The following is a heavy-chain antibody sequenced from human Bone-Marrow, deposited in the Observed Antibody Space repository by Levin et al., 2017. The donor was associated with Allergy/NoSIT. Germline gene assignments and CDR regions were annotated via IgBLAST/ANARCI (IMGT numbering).Heavy chain of an antibody. CDR1: GFTFHTSA. CDR2: ISGSGDMT. D-gene: IGHD6-19*01. Sequence: SGESLKISCTASGFTFHTSAMTWVRQAPGRGLAWVSAISGSGDMTSYADSVKGRFTVFRDNSKNMLFLQMDSLRVEDTAVFYCAKGSSGWFQETDSWGQGTLVTVSS. CDR3: AKGSSGWFQETDS. J-gene: IGHJ4*02. V-gene: IGHV3-23*01.